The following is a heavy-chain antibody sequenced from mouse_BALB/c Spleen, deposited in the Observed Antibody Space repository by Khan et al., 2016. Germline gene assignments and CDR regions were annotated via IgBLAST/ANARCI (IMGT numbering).Heavy chain of an antibody. CDR3: TKLDYYYAMDY. Sequence: EVKLEESGGGLVQPGGSMKLSCVASGFTFSNYWMNWVRQSPGKGLEWVAEIRLKCNNHATHYAESVKGRFTISRADSKSSVYLQLNNITAEGTGIYYCTKLDYYYAMDYWGQGTSVTVSS. V-gene: IGHV6-6*02. CDR1: GFTFSNYW. J-gene: IGHJ4*01. D-gene: IGHD2-13*01. CDR2: IRLKCNNHAT.